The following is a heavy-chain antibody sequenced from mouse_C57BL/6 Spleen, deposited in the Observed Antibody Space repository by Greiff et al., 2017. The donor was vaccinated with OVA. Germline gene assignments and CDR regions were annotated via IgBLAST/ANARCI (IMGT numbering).Heavy chain of an antibody. Sequence: EVKVEESGPGLVKPSQSLSLTCSVTGYSITSGYYWNWIRQFPGNKLEWMGYISYDGSNNSNPSLKNRISITRDTSKNQFFLKLNSVTTEDTATYYCARDYYGPPFAYWGQGTLVTVSA. J-gene: IGHJ3*01. D-gene: IGHD1-1*01. CDR3: ARDYYGPPFAY. CDR2: ISYDGSN. V-gene: IGHV3-6*01. CDR1: GYSITSGYY.